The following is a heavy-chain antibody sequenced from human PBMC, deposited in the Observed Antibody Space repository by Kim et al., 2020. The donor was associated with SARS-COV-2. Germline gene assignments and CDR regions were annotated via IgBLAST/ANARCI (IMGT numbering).Heavy chain of an antibody. V-gene: IGHV4-39*01. CDR1: GGSISSSSYY. J-gene: IGHJ5*02. CDR2: IYYSGST. D-gene: IGHD6-13*01. CDR3: ARHDSEQQLQNWFDP. Sequence: SETLSLTCTVSGGSISSSSYYWGWIRQPPGKGLEWIGSIYYSGSTYYNPSLKSRVTISVDTSKNQFSLKLSSVTAADTAVYYCARHDSEQQLQNWFDPWGQGTLVTVSS.